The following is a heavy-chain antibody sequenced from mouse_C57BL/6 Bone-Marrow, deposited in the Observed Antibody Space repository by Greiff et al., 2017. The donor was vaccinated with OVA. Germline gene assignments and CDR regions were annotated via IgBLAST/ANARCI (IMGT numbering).Heavy chain of an antibody. J-gene: IGHJ3*01. CDR3: ARDRLCYDGYYVFAY. CDR2: IYPGDGDT. V-gene: IGHV1-82*01. CDR1: GYAFSSSW. D-gene: IGHD2-3*01. Sequence: VQLVESGPELVKPGASVKISCKASGYAFSSSWMNWVKQRPGKGLEWIGRIYPGDGDTNYNGKFKGKATLTADKSSSTAYMQLSSLTSEDSAVYFCARDRLCYDGYYVFAYWGQGTLVTVSA.